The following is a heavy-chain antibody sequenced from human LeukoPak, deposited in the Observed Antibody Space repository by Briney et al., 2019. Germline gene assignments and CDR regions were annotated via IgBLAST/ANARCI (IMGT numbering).Heavy chain of an antibody. J-gene: IGHJ4*02. Sequence: GGSLRLSCAASGFTFSNYAMSWVRQAPGKGLEWVSGISGSGGTTYYADSVKGRFTISRDNSKDTLYLQVNSLRAEDTAVYHCAKGRAIVVVPAAAYFDYWGQGTLVTVSS. CDR3: AKGRAIVVVPAAAYFDY. CDR1: GFTFSNYA. CDR2: ISGSGGTT. V-gene: IGHV3-23*01. D-gene: IGHD2-2*01.